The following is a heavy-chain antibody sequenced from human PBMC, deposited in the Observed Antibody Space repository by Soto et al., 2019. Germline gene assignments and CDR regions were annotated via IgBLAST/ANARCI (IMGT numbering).Heavy chain of an antibody. Sequence: PGGSLRLSCAASGFTFSSYSMNWVRQAPGKGLEWVSSISSSSSYIYYADSVKGRFTISRDNAENSLYLQMNSLRAEDTAVYYCARDGVATRQGEDYYYYYGMDVWGQGTTVTVSS. V-gene: IGHV3-21*01. D-gene: IGHD6-6*01. CDR1: GFTFSSYS. CDR3: ARDGVATRQGEDYYYYYGMDV. CDR2: ISSSSSYI. J-gene: IGHJ6*02.